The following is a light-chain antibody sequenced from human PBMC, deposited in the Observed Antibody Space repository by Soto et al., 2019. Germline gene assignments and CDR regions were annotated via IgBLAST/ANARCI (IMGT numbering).Light chain of an antibody. V-gene: IGKV3-15*01. J-gene: IGKJ4*01. CDR2: RAS. CDR1: QGINSN. Sequence: IVMTQSPATLSVSPGERATLSCRASQGINSNSAWYQQKPGQAPRLLMFRASIRATGFPARFSGSGSGTEFNITISSLQSEDSAIYYCQQYNNWPRATFGGGTKVEIK. CDR3: QQYNNWPRAT.